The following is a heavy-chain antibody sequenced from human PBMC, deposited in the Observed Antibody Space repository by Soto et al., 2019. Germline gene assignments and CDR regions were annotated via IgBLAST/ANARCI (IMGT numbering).Heavy chain of an antibody. D-gene: IGHD4-17*01. J-gene: IGHJ6*02. CDR3: ARAHYGDYGYGMDV. CDR2: IYHSGTT. CDR1: GGSISGYS. Sequence: SETLSLTCTVSGGSISGYSWSWIRQPPGKGLEWIGYIYHSGTTYYNPSLKSRVTISVDRSKNQFSLKLSSVTAADTAVYYCARAHYGDYGYGMDVWGQGTTVTVSS. V-gene: IGHV4-30-2*01.